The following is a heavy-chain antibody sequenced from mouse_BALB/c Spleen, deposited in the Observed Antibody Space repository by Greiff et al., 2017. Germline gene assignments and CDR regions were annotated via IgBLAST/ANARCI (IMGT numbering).Heavy chain of an antibody. Sequence: EVKLQESGPSLVKPSQTLSLTCSVTGDSITSGYWNWIRKFPGNKLEYMGYISYSGSTYYNPSLKSRISITRDTSKNQYYLQLNSVTTEDTATYYCARGYYDYEGFDYWGQGTTLTVSS. CDR2: ISYSGST. V-gene: IGHV3-8*02. D-gene: IGHD2-4*01. CDR1: GDSITSGY. CDR3: ARGYYDYEGFDY. J-gene: IGHJ2*01.